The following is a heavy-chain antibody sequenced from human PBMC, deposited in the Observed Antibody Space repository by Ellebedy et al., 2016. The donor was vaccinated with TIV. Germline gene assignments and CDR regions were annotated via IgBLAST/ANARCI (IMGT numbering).Heavy chain of an antibody. CDR3: ASPSVSGWSIGYYYYGMDV. J-gene: IGHJ6*02. D-gene: IGHD6-19*01. CDR2: MNPNSGNT. V-gene: IGHV1-8*01. Sequence: ASVKVSXKASGYTFTSYDINWVRQATGQGLEWMGWMNPNSGNTGYAQKFQGRVTMTRNTSISTAYMELSSLRSEDTAVYYCASPSVSGWSIGYYYYGMDVWGQGTTVTVSS. CDR1: GYTFTSYD.